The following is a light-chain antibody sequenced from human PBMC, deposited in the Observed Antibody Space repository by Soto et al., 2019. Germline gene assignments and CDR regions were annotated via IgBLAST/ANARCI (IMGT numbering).Light chain of an antibody. CDR1: QRVSSNY. CDR3: QQYGSSPTT. Sequence: EIVLTQSPGTLSLSPGERATLSCRASQRVSSNYLAWYQQKPGQAPRLLIYGASGRATGIPDRFSGSGSGTDFTLTISKLEPEDFAVFYCQQYGSSPTTFGQGTKVEIK. V-gene: IGKV3-20*01. J-gene: IGKJ1*01. CDR2: GAS.